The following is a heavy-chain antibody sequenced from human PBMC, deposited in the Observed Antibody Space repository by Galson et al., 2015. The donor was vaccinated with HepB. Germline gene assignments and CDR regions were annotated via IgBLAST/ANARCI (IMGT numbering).Heavy chain of an antibody. V-gene: IGHV1-46*04. J-gene: IGHJ6*02. CDR2: INPSGGST. Sequence: SVKVSCKASGYTFTSYYMHWVRQAPGQGLEWMGIINPSGGSTSYAQKLQGRVTMTRDTSTSTVYMELSSLRSEDTAVYYCAISIPGNYGMDVWGQGTTVTVSS. CDR1: GYTFTSYY. CDR3: AISIPGNYGMDV.